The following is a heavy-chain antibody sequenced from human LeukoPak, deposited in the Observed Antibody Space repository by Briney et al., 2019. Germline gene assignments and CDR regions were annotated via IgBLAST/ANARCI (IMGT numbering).Heavy chain of an antibody. V-gene: IGHV3-23*01. J-gene: IGHJ4*02. CDR3: AKHRGYCSGGTCSTIGLDY. D-gene: IGHD2-15*01. CDR2: ISDSGGST. Sequence: GGSLRLSCAASGFTFSSYGMSGVRQAPGKGLEWVSGISDSGGSTYYADSVKGRFTISRDNSKNTLYLQMNSLRAEDTAVYYCAKHRGYCSGGTCSTIGLDYWGQGTLVTDSS. CDR1: GFTFSSYG.